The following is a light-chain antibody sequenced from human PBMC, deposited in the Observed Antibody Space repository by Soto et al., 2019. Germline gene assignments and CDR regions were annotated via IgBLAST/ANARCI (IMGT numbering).Light chain of an antibody. J-gene: IGKJ3*01. CDR1: QDINTN. CDR3: QQYGVYPFT. CDR2: AAS. V-gene: IGKV1-16*01. Sequence: DVQMTQSPSSLSASIGDRVTITCRASQDINTNLAWFQQKPGKAPKCLINAASTLQSGVSSRFSGSGSRTDFTLTISSLQPEDFATYFCQQYGVYPFTFGPGTNV.